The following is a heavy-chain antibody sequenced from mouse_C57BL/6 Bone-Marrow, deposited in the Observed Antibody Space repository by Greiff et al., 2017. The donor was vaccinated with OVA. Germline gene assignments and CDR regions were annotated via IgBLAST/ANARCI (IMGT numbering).Heavy chain of an antibody. CDR3: ALYYDYDGAY. D-gene: IGHD2-4*01. J-gene: IGHJ3*01. CDR2: IYWDDDK. V-gene: IGHV8-12*01. CDR1: GFSLSTSGMG. Sequence: QVTLKVSGPGILQSSQTLSLTCSFSGFSLSTSGMGVSWIRQPSGKGLEWLAPIYWDDDKCYNPFLKSRLTTSKESSSNHVFLKITSVDTADTATYYCALYYDYDGAYWGQGTLVTVSA.